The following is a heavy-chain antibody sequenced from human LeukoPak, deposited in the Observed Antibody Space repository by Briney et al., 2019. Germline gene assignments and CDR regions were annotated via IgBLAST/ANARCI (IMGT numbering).Heavy chain of an antibody. CDR2: IRERGGST. V-gene: IGHV3-23*01. CDR3: AKRGIVIRAVIIIGFHKEAHYFDY. D-gene: IGHD3-10*01. CDR1: GITLSNYG. J-gene: IGHJ4*02. Sequence: GGSLRLSCVVSGITLSNYGMSWVRQAPGKGLEWVSGIRERGGSTNYADSVKGRFIISRDTSKNTVYLQMNSVRVEDTAVYFCAKRGIVIRAVIIIGFHKEAHYFDYWGQGILVTVSS.